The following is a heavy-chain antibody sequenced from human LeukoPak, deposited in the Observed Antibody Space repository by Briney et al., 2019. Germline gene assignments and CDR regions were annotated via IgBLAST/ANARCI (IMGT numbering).Heavy chain of an antibody. J-gene: IGHJ3*02. CDR2: ISSSGSYI. D-gene: IGHD6-19*01. V-gene: IGHV3-21*01. CDR3: ARASTSYSSGLDAFDI. CDR1: GFTFSDYS. Sequence: GGSLRLSCVAAGFTFSDYSMNWVRRAPGKGLEWASSISSSGSYIYYADSVKGRFTISRDNAKKSLYLQMNSPRVEDTAVYHCARASTSYSSGLDAFDIWGQGTMVTASS.